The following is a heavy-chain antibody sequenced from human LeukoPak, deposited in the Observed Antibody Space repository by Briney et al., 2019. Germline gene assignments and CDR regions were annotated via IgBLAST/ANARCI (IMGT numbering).Heavy chain of an antibody. V-gene: IGHV3-23*01. CDR2: ISGSGGST. D-gene: IGHD2-2*01. Sequence: PGGSLRLSCAASGFTFSSYAMSWVRQAPGKGLGWVSAISGSGGSTYYADSVKGRFTVSRDNSKNTLYLQMNSLRAEDTAVYYCAKSIRGYQLLYYFDYWGQGTLVTVSS. CDR1: GFTFSSYA. CDR3: AKSIRGYQLLYYFDY. J-gene: IGHJ4*02.